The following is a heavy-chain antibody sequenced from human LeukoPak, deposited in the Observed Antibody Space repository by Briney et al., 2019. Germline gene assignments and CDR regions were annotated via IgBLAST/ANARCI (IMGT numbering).Heavy chain of an antibody. Sequence: SETLSLTCTVSGGSISTGSYCWSWIRQPAGKGLEWIGHIYTSGNTNYNPSLKSRVTISVDTSKNQFSLKLSSVTAADTAVYYCARRGGVWGSYNCLDYWGQGTLVTVSS. D-gene: IGHD3-16*01. CDR3: ARRGGVWGSYNCLDY. J-gene: IGHJ4*02. CDR2: IYTSGNT. CDR1: GGSISTGSYC. V-gene: IGHV4-61*09.